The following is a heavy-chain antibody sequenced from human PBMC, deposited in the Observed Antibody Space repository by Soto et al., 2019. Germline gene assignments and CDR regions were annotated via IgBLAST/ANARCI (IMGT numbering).Heavy chain of an antibody. J-gene: IGHJ6*02. CDR1: GGSVSSGSYY. CDR2: IYYSGST. CDR3: ARDGITMVRGVVRSLRYYGMDV. V-gene: IGHV4-61*01. D-gene: IGHD3-10*01. Sequence: SETLSLTCTVSGGSVSSGSYYWSWIRQPPGKGLEWIGYIYYSGSTNYNPSLKSRVTISVDTSKNQFSLKLSSVTAADTAVYYCARDGITMVRGVVRSLRYYGMDVWGQGTTVTVSS.